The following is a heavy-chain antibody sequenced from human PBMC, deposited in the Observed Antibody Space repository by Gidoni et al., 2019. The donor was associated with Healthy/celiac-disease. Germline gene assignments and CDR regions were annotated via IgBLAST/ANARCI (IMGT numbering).Heavy chain of an antibody. CDR2: INHRGST. Sequence: QVQLQQWGAGLLKPSETLSLTCAVYGGSFSGYYWSWIRQPPGKGLEWIGEINHRGSTNYNPSLKSRVTISVDTSKNQFSLKLSSVTAGDTAVYYCARVRKTPPDYWGQGTLVTVSS. CDR3: ARVRKTPPDY. V-gene: IGHV4-34*01. J-gene: IGHJ4*02. CDR1: GGSFSGYY.